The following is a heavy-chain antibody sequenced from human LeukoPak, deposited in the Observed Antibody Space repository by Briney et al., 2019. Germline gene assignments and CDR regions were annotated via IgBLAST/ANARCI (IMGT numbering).Heavy chain of an antibody. Sequence: HAGGSLQFSCAASGFTFSRYAMSWVRQAPGTGLDCVSAISGSGGSTYYPDSVKGRFTISTDNSKNTLYLQMNSLRAEDTAVYYCAKVYGSGSYSYFDYWGQGTLVTVSS. CDR2: ISGSGGST. CDR1: GFTFSRYA. D-gene: IGHD3-10*01. J-gene: IGHJ4*02. CDR3: AKVYGSGSYSYFDY. V-gene: IGHV3-23*01.